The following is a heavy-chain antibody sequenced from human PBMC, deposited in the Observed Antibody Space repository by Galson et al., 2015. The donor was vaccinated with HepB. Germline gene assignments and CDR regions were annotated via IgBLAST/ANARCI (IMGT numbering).Heavy chain of an antibody. Sequence: QSGAEVKKPGESLRISCKGSGYSFTSYWISWVRQMPGKGLEWMGRIDPSDSYTNYSPSFQGHVTISADKSISTAYLQWSSLKASDTAMYYCARTVLAAAGTNYYYYGMDVWGQGTTVTVSS. J-gene: IGHJ6*02. CDR1: GYSFTSYW. V-gene: IGHV5-10-1*01. D-gene: IGHD6-13*01. CDR3: ARTVLAAAGTNYYYYGMDV. CDR2: IDPSDSYT.